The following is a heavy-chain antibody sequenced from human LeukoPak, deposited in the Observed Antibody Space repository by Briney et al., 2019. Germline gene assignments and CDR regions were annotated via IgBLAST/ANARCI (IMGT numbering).Heavy chain of an antibody. CDR3: ASLMTTVTTVDY. J-gene: IGHJ4*02. D-gene: IGHD4-17*01. CDR2: ISSSSSYI. V-gene: IGHV3-21*01. CDR1: GFTFSSYS. Sequence: PGGSLRLSCAASGFTFSSYSMNWVRQAPRKGLEWVSSISSSSSYIYYADSVKGRLTISRDNAKNSLYLQMNSLRAEDTAVYYCASLMTTVTTVDYWGQGTLVTVSS.